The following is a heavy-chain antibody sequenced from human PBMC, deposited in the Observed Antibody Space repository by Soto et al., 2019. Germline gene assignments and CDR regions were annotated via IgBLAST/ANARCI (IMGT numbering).Heavy chain of an antibody. CDR1: GYTFTSYA. V-gene: IGHV1-3*01. J-gene: IGHJ4*02. CDR2: INAGNGNT. CDR3: SIDPPISSSGYSSRAGAFDY. Sequence: ASLKVSCKASGYTFTSYAMHWVRQAPGQRLEWMGWINAGNGNTKYSQKFQGRVTITRDTSASTAYMELSSLRSEDTAVYYCSIDPPISSSGYSSRAGAFDYWGQGTLVTVSS. D-gene: IGHD3-22*01.